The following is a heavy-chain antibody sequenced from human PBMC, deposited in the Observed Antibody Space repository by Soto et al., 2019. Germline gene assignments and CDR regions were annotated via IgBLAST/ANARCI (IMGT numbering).Heavy chain of an antibody. V-gene: IGHV4-61*01. CDR2: IYYSGGT. D-gene: IGHD5-18*01. CDR3: ARQVDTVQFTDYFDC. J-gene: IGHJ4*02. Sequence: SETLSLTCIVSGGSVSSGSYYWNWIRQPPGKGLEWIGYIYYSGGTNYNPSLKSRVTISLDASKNQFSLKLSSVTAADAAVYYCARQVDTVQFTDYFDCWGQGALVTVSS. CDR1: GGSVSSGSYY.